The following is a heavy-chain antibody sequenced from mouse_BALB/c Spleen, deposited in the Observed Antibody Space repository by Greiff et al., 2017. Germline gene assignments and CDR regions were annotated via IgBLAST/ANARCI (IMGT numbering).Heavy chain of an antibody. CDR3: ARRGFHDY. V-gene: IGHV5-6-5*01. Sequence: EVQGVESGGGLVKPGGSLKLSCAASGFTFSSYAMSWVRQTPEKRLEWVASISSGGSTYYPDSVKGRFTISRDNARNILYLQMSSLRSEDTAMYYCARRGFHDYWGQGTSLTVSS. J-gene: IGHJ2*03. CDR1: GFTFSSYA. CDR2: ISSGGST.